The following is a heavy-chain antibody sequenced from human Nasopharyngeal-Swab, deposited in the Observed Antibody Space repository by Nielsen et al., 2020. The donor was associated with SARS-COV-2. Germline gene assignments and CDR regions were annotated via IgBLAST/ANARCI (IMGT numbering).Heavy chain of an antibody. J-gene: IGHJ5*02. CDR3: ARVGSEQQLVYWLDP. D-gene: IGHD6-13*01. V-gene: IGHV1-18*01. CDR2: ISAYNGNT. CDR1: GYTFTSYG. Sequence: ASVTVSCKASGYTFTSYGISWVRHAPGQGLEWMGWISAYNGNTNYAQKLQGRVTMTTDTSTSTAYMEMRSLRSDDTAVYYCARVGSEQQLVYWLDPWGQGTLVTVSS.